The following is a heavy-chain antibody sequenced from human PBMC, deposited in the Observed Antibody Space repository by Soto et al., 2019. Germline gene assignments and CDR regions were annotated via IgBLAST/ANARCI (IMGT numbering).Heavy chain of an antibody. CDR3: ASVRQYCSATGSYLDP. J-gene: IGHJ5*02. Sequence: QVQLQESGPGLVKPSETLSLTCGVSGDSISSNNWWHWVRQSPGTGLEWIGEIHHGGTTNYNPSLKRRVGISVDTSKNPFSLRLNSVTAAGTAVYYCASVRQYCSATGSYLDPWGRGTLVTVSS. CDR1: GDSISSNNW. V-gene: IGHV4-4*02. CDR2: IHHGGTT. D-gene: IGHD2-15*01.